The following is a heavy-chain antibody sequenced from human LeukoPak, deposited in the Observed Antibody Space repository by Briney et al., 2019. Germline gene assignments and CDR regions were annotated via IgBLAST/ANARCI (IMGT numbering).Heavy chain of an antibody. D-gene: IGHD2-2*01. V-gene: IGHV3-30*02. CDR1: GFTFSSYG. CDR3: AKDRPLETVVPAAPSRLY. Sequence: GGSLRLSCAASGFTFSSYGMHWVRQAPGKGLEWVAFIRYDGSNKYYADSVKGRFTISRDNSKNTLYLQMNSLRAEDTAVYYCAKDRPLETVVPAAPSRLYWGQGTLVTVSS. CDR2: IRYDGSNK. J-gene: IGHJ4*02.